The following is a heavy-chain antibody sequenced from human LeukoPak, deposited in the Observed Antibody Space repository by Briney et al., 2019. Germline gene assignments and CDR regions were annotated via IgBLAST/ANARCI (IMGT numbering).Heavy chain of an antibody. D-gene: IGHD2-2*01. Sequence: GGSLRLSCAASGFTFSSYAMTWVRQSPGMGLEWVATITGGGFVSFYADSVKGRFTISRDNSKNTLFLQMNSLRAEDTALYYCAKHREYCTTTSCFYYGMDVWGQGTTVAVSS. CDR1: GFTFSSYA. CDR2: ITGGGFVS. CDR3: AKHREYCTTTSCFYYGMDV. J-gene: IGHJ6*02. V-gene: IGHV3-23*01.